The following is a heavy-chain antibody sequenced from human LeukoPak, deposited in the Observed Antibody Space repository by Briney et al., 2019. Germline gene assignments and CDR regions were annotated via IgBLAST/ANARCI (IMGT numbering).Heavy chain of an antibody. CDR1: GFTFNSYG. V-gene: IGHV3-30*02. J-gene: IGHJ4*02. CDR3: ARGGSYGGYHSY. Sequence: GGSLRLSCAASGFTFNSYGIHWARQAPGKGLEWVAFIRYDGSSKYYVDSVKGRFTISRDNAKNSLYLQMNSLRAEDTALYYCARGGSYGGYHSYWGQGTLVTVSS. D-gene: IGHD4-23*01. CDR2: IRYDGSSK.